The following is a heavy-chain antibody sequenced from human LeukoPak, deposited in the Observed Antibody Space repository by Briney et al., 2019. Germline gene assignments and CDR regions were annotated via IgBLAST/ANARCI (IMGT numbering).Heavy chain of an antibody. D-gene: IGHD6-13*01. V-gene: IGHV1-8*03. CDR1: GYTFTGYY. CDR3: ARATYSSSWYGKAYYDY. Sequence: GASVKVSCKASGYTFTGYYMHWVRQATGQGLEWMGWMNPNSGNTGYAQKFQGRVTVTRNTSISTAYMELSSLRSDDTAVYYCARATYSSSWYGKAYYDYWGQGTLVTVSS. CDR2: MNPNSGNT. J-gene: IGHJ4*02.